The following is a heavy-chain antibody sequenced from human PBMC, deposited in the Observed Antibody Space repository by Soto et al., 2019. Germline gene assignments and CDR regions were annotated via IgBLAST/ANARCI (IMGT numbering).Heavy chain of an antibody. CDR2: ISGSGGST. Sequence: EVPLLESGGGLVQPGGSLRLSCAASGFTFSSYAMSWVRQAPGKGLEWVSAISGSGGSTYYADSVKGRFTISRDNSKNTLYLQMNSLRAEDTAVYYCTKDRRAIIATRFDYWGQGTLVTVSS. V-gene: IGHV3-23*01. CDR3: TKDRRAIIATRFDY. D-gene: IGHD3-10*01. J-gene: IGHJ4*02. CDR1: GFTFSSYA.